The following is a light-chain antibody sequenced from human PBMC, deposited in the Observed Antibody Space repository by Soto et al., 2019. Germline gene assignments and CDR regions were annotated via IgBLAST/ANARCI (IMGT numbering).Light chain of an antibody. V-gene: IGLV1-47*01. J-gene: IGLJ2*01. CDR1: SSNIGSNY. CDR3: AAWDDRLSGVV. CDR2: RNS. Sequence: QSVLTQPPSASGTPGQRVTISCSGSSSNIGSNYVYCYQQLPGTVPPLLIYRNSERPSGVAPRFSGSKSGTSASLATRVLRSEDEADYYWAAWDDRLSGVVFGGGTKLTVL.